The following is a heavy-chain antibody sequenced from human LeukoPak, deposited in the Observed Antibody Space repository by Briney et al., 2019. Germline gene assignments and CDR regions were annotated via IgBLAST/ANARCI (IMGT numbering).Heavy chain of an antibody. CDR2: IIPILGIA. V-gene: IGHV1-69*02. D-gene: IGHD3-3*01. J-gene: IGHJ5*02. CDR1: GGTFSSYT. CDR3: ARGPPPITIFGVVTANWFDP. Sequence: SVKVSCKASGGTFSSYTISWVRQAPGQGLEWMGRIIPILGIANYAQKFQGRVTITADKSTSTAYMELNSLRSEDTAVYYCARGPPPITIFGVVTANWFDPWGQGTLVTVSS.